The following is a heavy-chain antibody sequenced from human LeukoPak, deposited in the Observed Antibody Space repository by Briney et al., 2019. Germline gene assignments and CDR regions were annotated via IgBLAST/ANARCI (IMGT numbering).Heavy chain of an antibody. CDR2: ISWDGGST. D-gene: IGHD2-2*01. Sequence: GGSLRLSCAASGFIFDDYAMHWVRQAPGKGLEWVSLISWDGGSTYYADSVEGRFTISRDNSKNSLYLQMNSLRAEDTALYYCAKDGAVVVPAAAVSYYYMDVWGKGTTVTVSS. CDR3: AKDGAVVVPAAAVSYYYMDV. V-gene: IGHV3-43D*04. CDR1: GFIFDDYA. J-gene: IGHJ6*03.